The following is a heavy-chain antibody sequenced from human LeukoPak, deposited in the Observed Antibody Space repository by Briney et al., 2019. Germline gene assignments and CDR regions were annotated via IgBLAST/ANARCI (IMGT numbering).Heavy chain of an antibody. CDR2: IRYEESHK. CDR3: ARVGGYSYGPTDY. V-gene: IGHV3-30*02. Sequence: GGSLRLSCAASGFTFSSYGMHWVRQAPGKGLEWVAFIRYEESHKYYADSVKGRFTISRDNAKNSLYLQMNSLRAEDTAVYYCARVGGYSYGPTDYWGQGTLVTVSS. J-gene: IGHJ4*02. D-gene: IGHD5-18*01. CDR1: GFTFSSYG.